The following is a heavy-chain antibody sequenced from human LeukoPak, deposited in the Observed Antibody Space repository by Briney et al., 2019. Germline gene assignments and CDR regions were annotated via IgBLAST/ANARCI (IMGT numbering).Heavy chain of an antibody. J-gene: IGHJ6*03. CDR3: ARVRRQAVEIYYYYYMDV. Sequence: PSETLSLTCTVSGGSISSYYWTWIRQPPGKGLEWIGCIYYSGSTNYNPSLKSRVTISVDTSKNQFSLKLSSVTAADTAVYYCARVRRQAVEIYYYYYMDVWGKGTTVTISS. D-gene: IGHD5-24*01. CDR2: IYYSGST. CDR1: GGSISSYY. V-gene: IGHV4-59*01.